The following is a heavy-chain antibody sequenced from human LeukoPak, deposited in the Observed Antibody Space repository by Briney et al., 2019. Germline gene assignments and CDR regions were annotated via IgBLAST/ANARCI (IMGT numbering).Heavy chain of an antibody. Sequence: ASVKVPCKASGYTFTSHSINWLRQAPGQGLEWMGWITTNTGNPTYAQGFTGRFVFSLDTSVSTAYLQISSLKAEDTAVYYCARDASTIRFDYWGQGTMVTVSS. J-gene: IGHJ4*03. CDR1: GYTFTSHS. CDR3: ARDASTIRFDY. D-gene: IGHD5-24*01. V-gene: IGHV7-4-1*02. CDR2: ITTNTGNP.